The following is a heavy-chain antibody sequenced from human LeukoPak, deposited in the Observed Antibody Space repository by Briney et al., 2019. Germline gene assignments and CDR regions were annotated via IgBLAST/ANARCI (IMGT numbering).Heavy chain of an antibody. CDR3: AKASYCSGGSCYSSLKEFDY. CDR2: ISGSGGST. CDR1: GFTFSSYA. Sequence: PGGSLRLSCAASGFTFSSYAMSWVRQAPGKGLEWVSAISGSGGSTYHADSVKGRFTISRDNSKNTLYLQMNSLRAEDTAVYYCAKASYCSGGSCYSSLKEFDYWGQGTLVTVSS. V-gene: IGHV3-23*01. J-gene: IGHJ4*02. D-gene: IGHD2-15*01.